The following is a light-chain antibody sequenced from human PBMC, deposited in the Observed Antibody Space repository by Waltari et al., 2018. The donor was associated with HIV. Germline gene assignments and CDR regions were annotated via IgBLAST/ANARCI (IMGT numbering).Light chain of an antibody. CDR3: VTWDDNLNGPV. V-gene: IGLV1-44*01. CDR1: SSKIGDNP. CDR2: TNG. Sequence: QSVLTQPPSLSGTPGRRVTISCSGSSSKIGDNPVSWYRQLPGTTPKLLIYTNGQRPSGVPARVSGSKSGTSASLAISGLQAEDEANYYCVTWDDNLNGPVFGGGTRLTVL. J-gene: IGLJ2*01.